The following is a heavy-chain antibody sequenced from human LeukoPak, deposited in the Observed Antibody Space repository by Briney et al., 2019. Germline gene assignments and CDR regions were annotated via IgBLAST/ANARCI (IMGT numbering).Heavy chain of an antibody. D-gene: IGHD4-17*01. V-gene: IGHV3-23*01. J-gene: IGHJ3*02. CDR1: GFTFSHYA. Sequence: GGSLRLSCAGSGFTFSHYAMSWVRQAPGKGLEWVSTISGSGGRTYNADSVKGHFTISRDNSKNTLYLHMNSLRADDTAVYYCAKDRGYGESSLAFDMWGQGTMVTVSS. CDR3: AKDRGYGESSLAFDM. CDR2: ISGSGGRT.